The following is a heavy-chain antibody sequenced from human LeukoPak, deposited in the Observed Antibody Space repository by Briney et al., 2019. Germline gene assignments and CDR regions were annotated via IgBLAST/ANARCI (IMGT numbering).Heavy chain of an antibody. CDR3: TRDREWPGIGDV. D-gene: IGHD3/OR15-3a*01. V-gene: IGHV3-48*02. J-gene: IGHJ6*02. CDR2: ISSSSSTK. CDR1: GFTFSPYS. Sequence: GGSLRLSCAASGFTFSPYSMNWVRQAPGKGLEWVSYISSSSSTKYYTDSVKGRFTISRDDAKNSLYLQMNSLRDEDTAVYYCTRDREWPGIGDVWGQGITVTVSS.